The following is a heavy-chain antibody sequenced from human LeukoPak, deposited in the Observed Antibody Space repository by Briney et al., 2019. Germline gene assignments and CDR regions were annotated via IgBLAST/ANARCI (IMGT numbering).Heavy chain of an antibody. D-gene: IGHD3-22*01. CDR3: TRLNPDSSGYYSPPFFDY. CDR2: IRSNANSYAT. V-gene: IGHV3-73*01. Sequence: GGSLRLSCAASGFTFSGSAMHWVRQASGKGLEWVGRIRSNANSYATAYAASVKGRFTISRDDSKNTAYLQMNSLKTEDTAVYYCTRLNPDSSGYYSPPFFDYWGQGTLVTVSS. CDR1: GFTFSGSA. J-gene: IGHJ4*02.